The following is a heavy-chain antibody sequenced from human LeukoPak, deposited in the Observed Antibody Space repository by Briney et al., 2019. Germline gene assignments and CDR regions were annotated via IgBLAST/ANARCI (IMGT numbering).Heavy chain of an antibody. Sequence: SVKVSCKASGFTFTSSAMQWVRQARGQRLEWIVWIVFGSGNTNYAQKFQERVTITRDMSTSTAYMELSSPRSEDTAVYYCAAVFVFTFAIPPPWGQGTLVSVSS. D-gene: IGHD2-21*01. J-gene: IGHJ5*02. CDR3: AAVFVFTFAIPPP. V-gene: IGHV1-58*02. CDR2: IVFGSGNT. CDR1: GFTFTSSA.